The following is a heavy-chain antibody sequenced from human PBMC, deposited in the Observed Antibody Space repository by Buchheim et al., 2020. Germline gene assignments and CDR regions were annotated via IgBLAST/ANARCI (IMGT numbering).Heavy chain of an antibody. CDR3: ARETQCGGDCSGDDFEI. CDR2: IYYSGSN. D-gene: IGHD2-21*02. J-gene: IGHJ3*02. CDR1: GVSISSGDYY. Sequence: QVQLQESGPGLVKPSQTLSLTCTVSGVSISSGDYYWSWIRQPPGKGLEWSGYIYYSGSNYYNPYLKRRVTISVDKSKNQFSLKLSSVTAADTAVYYCARETQCGGDCSGDDFEIWGQGT. V-gene: IGHV4-30-4*01.